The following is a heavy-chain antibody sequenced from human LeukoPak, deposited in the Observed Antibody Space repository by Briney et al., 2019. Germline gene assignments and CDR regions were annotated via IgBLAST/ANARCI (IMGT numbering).Heavy chain of an antibody. CDR2: SSWNSGSI. J-gene: IGHJ6*02. CDR3: VRGYYYGMDV. Sequence: GGSLRLSCAASGFTFDDYAMHWVRQAPGKGLEWVSGSSWNSGSIGYADSVKGRFTISRDNAKNSLYLQMNSLRAEDTALYYCVRGYYYGMDVWGQGTTVTVSS. CDR1: GFTFDDYA. D-gene: IGHD3-10*01. V-gene: IGHV3-9*01.